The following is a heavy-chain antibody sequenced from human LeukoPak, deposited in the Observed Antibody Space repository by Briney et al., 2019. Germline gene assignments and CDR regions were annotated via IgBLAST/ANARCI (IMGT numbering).Heavy chain of an antibody. CDR2: INRSGST. Sequence: SETLSLTCAVSGGSFSDFYWSWIRQSPGKGLQWIGEINRSGSTNYNPSLKSRVTISVDTSKNQFSLKLSSVTAADTAVYYCASNIAVAGTIGNGMDVWGQGTTVTVSS. J-gene: IGHJ6*02. D-gene: IGHD6-19*01. CDR1: GGSFSDFY. CDR3: ASNIAVAGTIGNGMDV. V-gene: IGHV4-34*01.